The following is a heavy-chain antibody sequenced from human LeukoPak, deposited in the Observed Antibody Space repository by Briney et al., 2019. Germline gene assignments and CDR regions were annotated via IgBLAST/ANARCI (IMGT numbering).Heavy chain of an antibody. CDR1: GGSFSGYY. J-gene: IGHJ4*02. CDR3: ARRGYDFWSGYWGPLDY. Sequence: SETLSLTRAVYGGSFSGYYWSWIRQPPGKGLEWIGEINHSGSTNYDPSLKSRVTISVDTSKNQFSLKLSSVTAADTAVYYCARRGYDFWSGYWGPLDYWGQGTLVTVSS. CDR2: INHSGST. V-gene: IGHV4-34*01. D-gene: IGHD3-3*01.